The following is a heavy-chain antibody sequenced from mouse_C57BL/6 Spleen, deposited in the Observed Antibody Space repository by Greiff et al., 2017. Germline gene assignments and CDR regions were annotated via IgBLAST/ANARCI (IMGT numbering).Heavy chain of an antibody. CDR1: GYTFTDYN. D-gene: IGHD2-1*01. CDR3: AREGTYGNYEGSWVAY. V-gene: IGHV1-22*01. CDR2: INPNNGGT. J-gene: IGHJ3*01. Sequence: VQLQQSGPELVKPGASVKMSCKASGYTFTDYNMHWVKQSHGKSLEWSGYINPNNGGTSYNQKFKGKATLTVNKSSSTAYMERRSLTSEDSAVYYCAREGTYGNYEGSWVAYWGQGTLVTVSA.